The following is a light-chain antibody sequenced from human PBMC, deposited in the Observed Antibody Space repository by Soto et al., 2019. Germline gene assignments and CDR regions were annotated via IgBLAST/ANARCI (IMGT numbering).Light chain of an antibody. CDR1: HNEIGTYDY. CDR2: GVT. CDR3: SSFTSNRIYV. V-gene: IGLV2-14*03. Sequence: QSALTQPTSVSGSPAQSISISCTGNHNEIGTYDYVSWYQQHPGRAPRLLIHGVTTRASGISDRFSASKSGLTASLTISGLQPEDEADYYCSSFTSNRIYVFGPGTKVTVL. J-gene: IGLJ1*01.